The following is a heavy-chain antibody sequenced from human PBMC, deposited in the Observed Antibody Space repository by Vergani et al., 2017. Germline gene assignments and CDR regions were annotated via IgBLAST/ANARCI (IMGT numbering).Heavy chain of an antibody. Sequence: QMQLQESGPGLVKASETLSLTCTVSGDSIISRSYYLGWIRQPPGKGLEWIGSIYNSGNGDSSSSLKSRVTISADTSKNQFSLRLTSVTAADTAVYYCASGKDDSDSTSHFRGRYFDVWGRGTLVTVPS. CDR2: IYNSGNG. V-gene: IGHV4-39*01. D-gene: IGHD3-10*01. CDR3: ASGKDDSDSTSHFRGRYFDV. CDR1: GDSIISRSYY. J-gene: IGHJ2*01.